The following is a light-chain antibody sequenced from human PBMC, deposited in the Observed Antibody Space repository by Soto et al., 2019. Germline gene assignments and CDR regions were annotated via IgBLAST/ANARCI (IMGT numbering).Light chain of an antibody. V-gene: IGLV2-11*01. J-gene: IGLJ3*02. CDR2: EVN. Sequence: QAVVTQPRSVSGSPGQSVTISCTGTSNDVGGYNSVSWYQQHPGKAPKLMIYEVNQRPSGVPDRFSGSKSGNTASLTISGLQAEDEAEFYCCSYAGKYTWVFGGGTKLTVL. CDR3: CSYAGKYTWV. CDR1: SNDVGGYNS.